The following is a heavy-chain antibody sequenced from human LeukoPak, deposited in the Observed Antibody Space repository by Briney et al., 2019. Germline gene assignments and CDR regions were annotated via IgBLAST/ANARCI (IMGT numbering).Heavy chain of an antibody. CDR3: AGSPKYSSSWYEYFQH. V-gene: IGHV3-30*01. Sequence: GRSLRLSCAVSGFTFSSYAMHWVRQAPGKGLEWVAAISHDGSNKYHADSVKGRFTTSRDNSKNTVYLQMNSLRAEDTAVYFCAGSPKYSSSWYEYFQHWGQGTLVTVSS. CDR1: GFTFSSYA. CDR2: ISHDGSNK. D-gene: IGHD6-13*01. J-gene: IGHJ1*01.